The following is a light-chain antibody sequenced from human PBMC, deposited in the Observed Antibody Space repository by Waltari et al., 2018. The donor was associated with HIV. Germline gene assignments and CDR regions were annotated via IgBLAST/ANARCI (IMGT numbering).Light chain of an antibody. J-gene: IGLJ2*01. V-gene: IGLV6-57*04. CDR2: EDA. Sequence: KFMLTQPHSLSESPGKTISISCTRSSGDIANNFAQWFQQRPGSAPTTVIYEDARRPSGVPDRFSGSIDSSSNSASLTISGLKTEDEADYYCQSYDRGDAVFGGGTKLTV. CDR1: SGDIANNF. CDR3: QSYDRGDAV.